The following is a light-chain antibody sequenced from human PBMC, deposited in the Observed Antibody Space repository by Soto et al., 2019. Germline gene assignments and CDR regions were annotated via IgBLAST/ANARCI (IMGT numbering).Light chain of an antibody. CDR1: QSVSSN. CDR2: GAS. J-gene: IGKJ4*01. V-gene: IGKV3-15*01. Sequence: GLTQYPATLSVSPGERPTLSFRGSQSVSSNLAWYQQKPGQAPRLLIYGASTRETGIPARFSGSGSGTEFTLTISSLQSEDFAVYYCQQYNNWTFTFGEGTKVDIK. CDR3: QQYNNWTFT.